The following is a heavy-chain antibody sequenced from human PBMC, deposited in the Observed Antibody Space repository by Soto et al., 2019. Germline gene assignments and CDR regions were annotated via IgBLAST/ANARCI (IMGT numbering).Heavy chain of an antibody. D-gene: IGHD5-12*01. CDR2: IIPIFGTA. Sequence: QVQLVQSGAEVKKPGSSVKVSCKASGGTLSSYAISWVRQAPGQGLEWMGVIIPIFGTANYAKKFQGRVTITADESTSTAYMELSILRSEDTAVYYCARGGHIVATITWGWSWFDPWGQGTLVTVSS. V-gene: IGHV1-69*12. J-gene: IGHJ5*02. CDR3: ARGGHIVATITWGWSWFDP. CDR1: GGTLSSYA.